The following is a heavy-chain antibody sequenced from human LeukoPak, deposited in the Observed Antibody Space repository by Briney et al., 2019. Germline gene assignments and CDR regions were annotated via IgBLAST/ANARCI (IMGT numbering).Heavy chain of an antibody. CDR2: IWYDGSNK. CDR3: ARDPTVVTHPYYFDY. CDR1: GFTFSSYG. J-gene: IGHJ4*02. V-gene: IGHV3-33*01. Sequence: PGGSLRLSCAASGFTFSSYGMHWVRQAPGKGLEWVAVIWYDGSNKYYADSVKGRFTISRDNSKNTLYLQMNNLRAEDTAVYYCARDPTVVTHPYYFDYWGQGTLVTVSS. D-gene: IGHD4-23*01.